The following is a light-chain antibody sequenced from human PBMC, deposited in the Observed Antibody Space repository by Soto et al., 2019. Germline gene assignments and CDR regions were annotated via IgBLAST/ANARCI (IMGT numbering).Light chain of an antibody. J-gene: IGKJ4*01. CDR1: QSVSSY. V-gene: IGKV3-11*01. CDR2: DAS. Sequence: EIVLTQSPATLSLSPGERATLSCRASQSVSSYLAWYQQKPGQAPRLLIYDASNRATGIPARFSGSGSGTYFTLTIISLAPEAFAVYYCQQLSNWPLTFGGGTKVEIK. CDR3: QQLSNWPLT.